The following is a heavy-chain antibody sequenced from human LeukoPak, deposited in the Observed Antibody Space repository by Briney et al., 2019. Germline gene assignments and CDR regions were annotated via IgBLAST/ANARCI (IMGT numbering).Heavy chain of an antibody. Sequence: GSSRRLSFAPPGSTLRTYAMTWFRQAPGKGLDWVPVIYYIGGIKYYVDSVKGRFTISRDNSKNTLYLQMNSLRAKDTAVYYCAKGEKRVFFGEISVRQKYNWFDPWGQGTLVTVSS. V-gene: IGHV3-30*18. J-gene: IGHJ5*02. D-gene: IGHD3-3*01. CDR3: AKGEKRVFFGEISVRQKYNWFDP. CDR1: GSTLRTYA. CDR2: IYYIGGIK.